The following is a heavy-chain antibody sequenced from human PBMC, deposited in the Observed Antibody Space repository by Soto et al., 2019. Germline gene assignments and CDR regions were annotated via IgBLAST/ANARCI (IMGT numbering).Heavy chain of an antibody. CDR1: GFTFDDYA. J-gene: IGHJ1*01. V-gene: IGHV3-9*01. Sequence: GGSLRLSCAACGFTFDDYAMHWVRQVPGKGLEWVSGINWNSGSIGYGDSVKGRFAISRDNAKNSLHLQMNSLSAEDTAFYYCVKDESINWYSGHFRHWGQGTLVTVSS. CDR2: INWNSGSI. CDR3: VKDESINWYSGHFRH. D-gene: IGHD6-13*01.